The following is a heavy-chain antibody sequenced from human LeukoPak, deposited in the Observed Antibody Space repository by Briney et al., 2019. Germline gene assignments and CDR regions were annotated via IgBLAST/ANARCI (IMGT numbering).Heavy chain of an antibody. CDR3: ARDLQPYSSGWYPYY. V-gene: IGHV3-74*01. J-gene: IGHJ4*02. CDR1: GFTFSNYW. CDR2: VNSDGSST. Sequence: GGSLRLSCAASGFTFSNYWMHWARQAPGKGLVWVSRVNSDGSSTNYADSVKGRFTISRDNAKNTLYLQMNSLRAEDTAVYYCARDLQPYSSGWYPYYWGQGTLVTVSS. D-gene: IGHD6-19*01.